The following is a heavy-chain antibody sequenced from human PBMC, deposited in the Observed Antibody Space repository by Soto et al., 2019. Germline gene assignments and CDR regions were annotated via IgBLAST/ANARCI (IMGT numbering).Heavy chain of an antibody. V-gene: IGHV3-64*01. CDR2: ISSNGGST. J-gene: IGHJ4*02. CDR3: AREGYCSSTSCYSFDY. Sequence: GGSLRLSCAASGFTFSSYAMHCVRQAQGKGLEYVSAISSNGGSTYYANSVKGRFTISRDNSKNTLYLQMGSLRAEDMAVYYCAREGYCSSTSCYSFDYWGQGTLVTVSS. D-gene: IGHD2-2*01. CDR1: GFTFSSYA.